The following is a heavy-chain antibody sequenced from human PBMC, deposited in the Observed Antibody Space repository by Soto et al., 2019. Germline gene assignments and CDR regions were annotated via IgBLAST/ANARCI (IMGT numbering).Heavy chain of an antibody. V-gene: IGHV3-23*01. CDR1: GFTFSSYS. J-gene: IGHJ3*02. D-gene: IGHD1-7*01. CDR3: AKCLQVNWNYDAFHI. Sequence: EVKLLESGGGLVQPGGSLRLSCAASGFTFSSYSMSWVRQAPGKGLEWVSHITAVGGTTYYADSVKGRFTISRDSSRNTLYLQMNSLRAEDTALYYCAKCLQVNWNYDAFHIWGRGTMVTVSS. CDR2: ITAVGGTT.